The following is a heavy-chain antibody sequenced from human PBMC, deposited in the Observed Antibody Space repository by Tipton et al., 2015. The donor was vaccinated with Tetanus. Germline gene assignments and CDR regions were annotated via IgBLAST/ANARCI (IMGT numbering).Heavy chain of an antibody. V-gene: IGHV4-39*01. CDR1: GGSISTSGFY. Sequence: TLSLTCTVSGGSISTSGFYWDWIRQSPTKGLEWIGNIYYSGGTHYNPSLKSRVRISIDTSKNQFSMKLTSVTAADTAVYYCATQTDNWFDPWGQGTLVTVSS. CDR2: IYYSGGT. CDR3: ATQTDNWFDP. J-gene: IGHJ5*02.